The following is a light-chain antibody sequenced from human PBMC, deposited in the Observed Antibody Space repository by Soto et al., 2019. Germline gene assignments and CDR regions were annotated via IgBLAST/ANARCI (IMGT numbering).Light chain of an antibody. CDR2: TNS. Sequence: QSVLTQPPSASGTPGQTVTISCSISSPNVGTNPVAWYQQLPGTAPKLLIYTNSQRPLGVPVRFSGSKSGTSASLAISGLQAADEGDYYCASWDDNVCVFGTGTKVTVL. CDR3: ASWDDNVCV. J-gene: IGLJ1*01. V-gene: IGLV1-44*01. CDR1: SPNVGTNP.